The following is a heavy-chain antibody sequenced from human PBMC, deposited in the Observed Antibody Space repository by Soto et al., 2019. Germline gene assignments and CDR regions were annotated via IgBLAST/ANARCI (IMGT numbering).Heavy chain of an antibody. V-gene: IGHV4-34*01. J-gene: IGHJ4*02. D-gene: IGHD2-2*01. CDR1: GGSFSGYY. Sequence: PSETLSLTCAVYGGSFSGYYWSWIRQPPGKGLEWIGEINHSGSTNYNPSLTSRVTISVDTSKNQFPLKLSSVTAADTAVYYCARGLVYGSTSPHSYFDYWGQGTLVTVSS. CDR2: INHSGST. CDR3: ARGLVYGSTSPHSYFDY.